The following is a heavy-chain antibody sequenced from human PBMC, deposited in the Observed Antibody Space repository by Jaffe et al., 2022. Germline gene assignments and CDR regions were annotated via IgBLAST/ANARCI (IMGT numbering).Heavy chain of an antibody. CDR2: INQRGST. CDR3: ARAYVWGGYRYLVFDS. V-gene: IGHV4-34*02. D-gene: IGHD3-16*02. CDR1: GGSLSGHY. Sequence: QVQLQQWGAGLLKPSETLSLTCGVYGGSLSGHYWSWIRQPPGKGLEWIGEINQRGSTDFNPSLKSRVTISVDTSNNQFSLKLRSMTAADTAVYYCARAYVWGGYRYLVFDSWGQGTLVAVSS. J-gene: IGHJ4*02.